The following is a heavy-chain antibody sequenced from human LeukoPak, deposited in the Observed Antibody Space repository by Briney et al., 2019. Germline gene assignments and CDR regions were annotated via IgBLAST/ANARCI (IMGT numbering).Heavy chain of an antibody. CDR1: GYSISTGYY. Sequence: SETLSLTCTVSGYSISTGYYWGWIRQPPGKGLQWIGSIYRTGSTYYNPSLKSRVTISVDTSKNQFSLNLNTLTAADTAIYYCARVLSDSSGYNFEYWGQGTLVTVSS. D-gene: IGHD5-18*01. CDR2: IYRTGST. CDR3: ARVLSDSSGYNFEY. V-gene: IGHV4-38-2*02. J-gene: IGHJ4*02.